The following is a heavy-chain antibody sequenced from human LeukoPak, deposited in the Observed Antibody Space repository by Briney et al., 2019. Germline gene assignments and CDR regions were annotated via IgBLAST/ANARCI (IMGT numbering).Heavy chain of an antibody. Sequence: SETLSLTCVVYGGSFSGYYWSWIRQPPGKGLEWIGEISHSGSTNYNPSLKSRVTISVDTSKNQFSLKLSSVTAADTAVYYCARGLYSSGWYNWFDPWGQGTLVTVSS. CDR2: ISHSGST. J-gene: IGHJ5*02. D-gene: IGHD6-19*01. V-gene: IGHV4-34*01. CDR1: GGSFSGYY. CDR3: ARGLYSSGWYNWFDP.